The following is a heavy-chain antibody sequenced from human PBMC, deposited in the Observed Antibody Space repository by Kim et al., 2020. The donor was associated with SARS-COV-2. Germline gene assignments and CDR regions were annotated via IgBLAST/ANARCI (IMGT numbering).Heavy chain of an antibody. CDR2: INPSGDST. V-gene: IGHV1-46*01. CDR1: GYTFTSYY. D-gene: IGHD3-9*01. Sequence: ASVKVSCKATGYTFTSYYMHWVRQAPGKGREGMGIINPSGDSTSYAQKFQGRVIMTRETSTSTVYMELSSLRSEDTAVHYCARDRPTGDFDWLFHEAYYYCGMDVWGQGTTVTVSS. J-gene: IGHJ6*02. CDR3: ARDRPTGDFDWLFHEAYYYCGMDV.